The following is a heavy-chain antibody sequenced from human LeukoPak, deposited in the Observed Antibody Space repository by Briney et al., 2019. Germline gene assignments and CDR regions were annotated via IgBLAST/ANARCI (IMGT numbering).Heavy chain of an antibody. CDR3: AKEVVTAIDY. Sequence: GGSLRLSCAASGFTFSSYGMHWVRQAPGKGLEWVAVISYDGSNKYYADSVKGRFTTSRDNSKNTLYLQMNSLRAEDTAVYYCAKEVVTAIDYWGQGTLVTVSS. CDR1: GFTFSSYG. J-gene: IGHJ4*02. CDR2: ISYDGSNK. D-gene: IGHD2-21*02. V-gene: IGHV3-30*18.